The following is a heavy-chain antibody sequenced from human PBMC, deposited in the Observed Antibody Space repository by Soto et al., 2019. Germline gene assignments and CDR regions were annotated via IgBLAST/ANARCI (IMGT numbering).Heavy chain of an antibody. CDR1: GGSISSGGYY. V-gene: IGHV4-31*03. Sequence: QVQLQESGPGLVKPSQTLSLTCTVSGGSISSGGYYWSWIRQHPGKGLEWIGYIYYSGSTYYNPSLRSRVTISVDTSKNQFSLKLSSVTAADTAVYYCARAVDIVVVVAATSWFDPWGQGTLVTVSS. CDR2: IYYSGST. J-gene: IGHJ5*02. CDR3: ARAVDIVVVVAATSWFDP. D-gene: IGHD2-15*01.